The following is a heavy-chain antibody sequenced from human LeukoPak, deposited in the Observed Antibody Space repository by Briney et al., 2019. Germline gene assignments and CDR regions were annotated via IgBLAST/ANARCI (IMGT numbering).Heavy chain of an antibody. CDR1: GYTFNTYG. CDR2: ISSSTGNT. CDR3: ARLPLGYCSSTSCLD. J-gene: IGHJ4*02. Sequence: ASVTVSCKASGYTFNTYGISWVRQAPGQGLEWMGWISSSTGNTKYAQNLQGRVTMTTDTSTSTAYLELRNLRSDDTAVYYCARLPLGYCSSTSCLDWGQGTLVTVSS. V-gene: IGHV1-18*01. D-gene: IGHD2-2*01.